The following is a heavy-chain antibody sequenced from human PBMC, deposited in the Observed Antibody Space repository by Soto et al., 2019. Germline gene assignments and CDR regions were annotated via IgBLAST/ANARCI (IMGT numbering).Heavy chain of an antibody. CDR3: ASTRDGYNWGYFDY. D-gene: IGHD5-12*01. CDR1: GGSISSYY. Sequence: SDTLSLTCTVSGGSISSYYWSWIRQPPGKGLEWIGYIYYSGSTNYNPSLKSRVTISVDTSKNQFSLKLSSVTAADTAVYYCASTRDGYNWGYFDYWGQGTLVTVSS. J-gene: IGHJ4*02. CDR2: IYYSGST. V-gene: IGHV4-59*01.